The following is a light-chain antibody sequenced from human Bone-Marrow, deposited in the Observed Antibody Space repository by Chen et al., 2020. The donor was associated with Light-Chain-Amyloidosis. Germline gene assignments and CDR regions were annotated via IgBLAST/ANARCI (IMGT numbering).Light chain of an antibody. V-gene: IGLV3-25*03. CDR2: RDT. CDR3: QSADSSGTYEVI. CDR1: DLPTKY. Sequence: SYELTQLPSVSVSPGQTARITCSGDDLPTKYAYWYQQKPGQAPVLVIHRDTERPSGISEGVSGSSSGTTATLTISGVQAEDEADYHCQSADSSGTYEVIFGGGTKLTVL. J-gene: IGLJ2*01.